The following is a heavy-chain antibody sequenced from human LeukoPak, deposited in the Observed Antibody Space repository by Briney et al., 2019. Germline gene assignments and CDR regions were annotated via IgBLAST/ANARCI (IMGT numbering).Heavy chain of an antibody. CDR1: GFTFSNYG. Sequence: GGTLRLSCAASGFTFSNYGMNWVRQAPGKGLEWVSAISGSGGSTYYADSVKGRFTISRDNSKNTLYLQMNSLRAEDTAVYYCARDWTRYSYGYNFDYWGQGTLVTVSS. CDR2: ISGSGGST. J-gene: IGHJ4*02. CDR3: ARDWTRYSYGYNFDY. V-gene: IGHV3-23*01. D-gene: IGHD5-18*01.